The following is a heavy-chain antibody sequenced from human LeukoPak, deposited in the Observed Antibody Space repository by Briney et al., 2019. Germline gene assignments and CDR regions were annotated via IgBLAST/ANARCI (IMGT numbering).Heavy chain of an antibody. CDR1: GFTFSSYA. Sequence: GGSLRLSCAASGFTFSSYAMHWVRQAPGKGLEWVSTISHTGGDKNYADSVKGRFTISRGISKNTLYLQMNSLRAEDTAVYYCARSTTLDYWGQGTLVTVSS. J-gene: IGHJ4*01. V-gene: IGHV3-23*01. D-gene: IGHD2-15*01. CDR3: ARSTTLDY. CDR2: ISHTGGDK.